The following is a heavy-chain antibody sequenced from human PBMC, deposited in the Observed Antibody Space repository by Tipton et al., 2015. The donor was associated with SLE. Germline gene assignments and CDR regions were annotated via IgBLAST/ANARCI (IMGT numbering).Heavy chain of an antibody. CDR2: ISYDGSNK. CDR3: ARDCPTPGAFDI. J-gene: IGHJ3*02. V-gene: IGHV3-30*04. CDR1: GFTFSSYA. Sequence: RSLRLSCAASGFTFSSYAMHWVRQAPGKGLEWVAVISYDGSNKYYADSVKGRFTISRDNAKNSLYLQMNSLRAEDTAVYHCARDCPTPGAFDIWGQGTMVTVSS.